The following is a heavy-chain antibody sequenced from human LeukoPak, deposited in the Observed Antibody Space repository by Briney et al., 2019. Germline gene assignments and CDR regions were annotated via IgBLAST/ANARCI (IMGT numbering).Heavy chain of an antibody. CDR1: GGSFGGYY. V-gene: IGHV4-34*01. CDR2: INHSGST. CDR3: ARGRVTYYDFWSGYSRTHYFDY. J-gene: IGHJ4*02. Sequence: PSETLSLTCAVYGGSFGGYYWSWIRQPPGKGLEWIGEINHSGSTNYNPSLKSRVTISVDTSKNQFSLKLSSVTAADTAVYYCARGRVTYYDFWSGYSRTHYFDYWGQGTLVTVSS. D-gene: IGHD3-3*01.